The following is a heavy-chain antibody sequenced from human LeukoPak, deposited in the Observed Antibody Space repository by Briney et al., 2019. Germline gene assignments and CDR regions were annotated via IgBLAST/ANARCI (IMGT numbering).Heavy chain of an antibody. Sequence: GGSQRLSCAASGFKFSDHYIDWVRQAPGKGLEWVGRSRNKASSYTTEYAASVEGRFTISRDVSESSLYLQMNSLRAEDTAVYYCANSLETGLWFGELLLNFDYWGQGTLVTVSS. CDR3: ANSLETGLWFGELLLNFDY. D-gene: IGHD3-10*01. V-gene: IGHV3-72*01. J-gene: IGHJ4*02. CDR1: GFKFSDHY. CDR2: SRNKASSYTT.